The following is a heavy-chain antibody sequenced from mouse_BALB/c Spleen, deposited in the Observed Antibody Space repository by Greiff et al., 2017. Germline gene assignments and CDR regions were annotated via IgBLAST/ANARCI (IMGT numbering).Heavy chain of an antibody. CDR3: ARGPNYSFFDY. D-gene: IGHD2-1*01. J-gene: IGHJ2*01. V-gene: IGHV1-31*01. Sequence: VQLQQSGPELVKPGASVKISCKASGYSFTGYYMHWVKQSHVKSLEWIGRINPYNGATSYNQNFKDKASLTVDKSSSTAYMELSSLTSEDSAVYYCARGPNYSFFDYWGQGTTLTVSS. CDR2: INPYNGAT. CDR1: GYSFTGYY.